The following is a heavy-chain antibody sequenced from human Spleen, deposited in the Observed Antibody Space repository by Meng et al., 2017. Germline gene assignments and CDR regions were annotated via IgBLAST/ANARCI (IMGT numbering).Heavy chain of an antibody. D-gene: IGHD2-21*01. V-gene: IGHV4-34*01. CDR3: RLAYCMGDCVDY. CDR2: INHSGST. Sequence: QVQVQQWGAGPLKPSETPSLTCAFYGGSFSAYDWSWIRQPPGKGLEWLGKINHSGSTNDNPSLKSRVTISIDTSRNQLSLKLSSVTAADTAVYYCRLAYCMGDCVDYWGQGTLVTVSS. J-gene: IGHJ4*02. CDR1: GGSFSAYD.